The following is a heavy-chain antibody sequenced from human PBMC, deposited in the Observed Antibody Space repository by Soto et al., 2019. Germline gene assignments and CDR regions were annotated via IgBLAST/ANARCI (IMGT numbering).Heavy chain of an antibody. Sequence: XESLAPSCAASGFTVRSNYMSWVRQAPGKGLERVSVIYSGGSTYYADSVKGLFTNSRDNSKNTLYLQMNSLRAEDTAVYYCAKEAASSCWPTYYYYGMDVWGQGTTVTVSS. D-gene: IGHD6-13*01. J-gene: IGHJ6*02. CDR2: IYSGGST. V-gene: IGHV3-53*01. CDR3: AKEAASSCWPTYYYYGMDV. CDR1: GFTVRSNY.